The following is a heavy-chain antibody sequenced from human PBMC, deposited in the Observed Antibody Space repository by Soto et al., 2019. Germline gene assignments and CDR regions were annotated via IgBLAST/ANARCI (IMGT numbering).Heavy chain of an antibody. J-gene: IGHJ4*02. Sequence: KTSETLSLTCTVSGGSISSGGYYWSWIRQHPGKGLEWIGYIYYSGSTYYNPSLKSRVTISVDTSKNQFSLKLSSVTAADTAVYYCARNIAARRDGAPSGADYWGQGTLVTVSS. CDR3: ARNIAARRDGAPSGADY. CDR2: IYYSGST. V-gene: IGHV4-31*03. CDR1: GGSISSGGYY. D-gene: IGHD6-6*01.